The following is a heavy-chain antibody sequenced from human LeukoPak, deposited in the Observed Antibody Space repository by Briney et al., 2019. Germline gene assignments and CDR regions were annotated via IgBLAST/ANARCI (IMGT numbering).Heavy chain of an antibody. CDR3: ARDTPTTADY. CDR1: GFTFSTYG. V-gene: IGHV3-30*02. Sequence: PGGSLRLSCAASGFTFSTYGMHWVRQAPGKGLEWVAFIRNDGTIKYYADSVKGRLTISRDNSKNTLYLQMNSLRAEDTAVYYCARDTPTTADYWGQGTLVTVTS. D-gene: IGHD1-7*01. J-gene: IGHJ4*02. CDR2: IRNDGTIK.